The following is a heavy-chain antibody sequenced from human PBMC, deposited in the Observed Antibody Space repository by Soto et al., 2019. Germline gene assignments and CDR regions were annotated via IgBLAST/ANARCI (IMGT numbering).Heavy chain of an antibody. CDR2: INAGNGNT. V-gene: IGHV1-3*01. CDR3: ATSLDYDFWSGFDY. Sequence: VSCKASGYTFTSYAMHWVRQAPGQRLEWMGWINAGNGNTKYSQKFQGRVTITRDTSASTAYMELSSLRSEDTAVYYCATSLDYDFWSGFDYWGQGTLVTVSS. D-gene: IGHD3-3*01. J-gene: IGHJ4*02. CDR1: GYTFTSYA.